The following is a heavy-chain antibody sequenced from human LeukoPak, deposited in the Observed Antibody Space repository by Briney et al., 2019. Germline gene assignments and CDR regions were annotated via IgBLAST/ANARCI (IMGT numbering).Heavy chain of an antibody. CDR1: GFTFSSYS. CDR3: ARVGGSYWGWFDP. V-gene: IGHV3-21*01. Sequence: PGGSLRLPCAASGFTFSSYSMNWVRQAPGKGLEWVSAITTSSSYIYYADSVRGRFTISRDNAKNSLYLQMNSLRAEDTAVYYCARVGGSYWGWFDPWGQGTLVTVSS. CDR2: ITTSSSYI. D-gene: IGHD1-26*01. J-gene: IGHJ5*02.